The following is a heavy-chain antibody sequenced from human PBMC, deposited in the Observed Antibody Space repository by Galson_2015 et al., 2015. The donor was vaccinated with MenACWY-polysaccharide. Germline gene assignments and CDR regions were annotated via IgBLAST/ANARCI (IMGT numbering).Heavy chain of an antibody. D-gene: IGHD3/OR15-3a*01. Sequence: SVKVSCKASGYNFHKHPMHWVRQAPGQGLEWMGCIKAGSDDTEYSQNFQGRATITRVTSANTAYMELSSLTSEDTAVYFCARGTGADHWGQGTLVTVSS. V-gene: IGHV1-3*01. CDR2: IKAGSDDT. CDR1: GYNFHKHP. J-gene: IGHJ4*02. CDR3: ARGTGADH.